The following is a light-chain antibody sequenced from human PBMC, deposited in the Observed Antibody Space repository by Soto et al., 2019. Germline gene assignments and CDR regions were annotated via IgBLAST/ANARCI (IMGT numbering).Light chain of an antibody. Sequence: EIGMTQSPATVSVSTGERATLSCRASQSVSSNLAWYQQKPGQAPSLLIYGASTRATGIPARFSGSGSGTEFTLTISSLQSEDFAVYYCQQYNNWPRTFGQGTKVDIK. J-gene: IGKJ1*01. CDR2: GAS. CDR3: QQYNNWPRT. V-gene: IGKV3-15*01. CDR1: QSVSSN.